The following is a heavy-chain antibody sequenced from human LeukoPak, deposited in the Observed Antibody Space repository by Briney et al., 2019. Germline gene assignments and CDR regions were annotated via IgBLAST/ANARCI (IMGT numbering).Heavy chain of an antibody. V-gene: IGHV4-61*02. CDR3: ARGRSVVLRYFDWPPMPAWFDP. Sequence: SETLSLTCTVSGDSISSGSYYWSWIRQPAGKGLEWIGRIYRSGRTNYNPSLKSRVTISVDTSKNQFSLKLSSVTAADTAVYYCARGRSVVLRYFDWPPMPAWFDPWGQGTLVTVSS. CDR2: IYRSGRT. CDR1: GDSISSGSYY. J-gene: IGHJ5*02. D-gene: IGHD3-9*01.